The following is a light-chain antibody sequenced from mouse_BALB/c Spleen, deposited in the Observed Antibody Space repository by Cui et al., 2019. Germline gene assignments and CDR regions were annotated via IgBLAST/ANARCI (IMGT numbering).Light chain of an antibody. J-gene: IGKJ1*01. CDR3: QQWSSYPRT. CDR2: DTS. Sequence: QIVLTQSPAIMSASPGDQVTMTCSPSSSVRYMYWYQQKPGSSPRLLIYDTSNLASGVPVRFSGSGSGTSYSLTISRMEAEDAATYYCQQWSSYPRTFGGGTKLEIK. V-gene: IGKV4-55*01. CDR1: SSVRY.